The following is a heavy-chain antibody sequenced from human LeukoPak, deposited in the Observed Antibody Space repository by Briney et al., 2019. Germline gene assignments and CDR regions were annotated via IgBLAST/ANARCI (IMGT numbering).Heavy chain of an antibody. V-gene: IGHV3-23*01. CDR2: IIGGGSST. CDR3: AKGIAAGGPYLDY. J-gene: IGHJ4*02. D-gene: IGHD6-13*01. Sequence: RGSLRLSCAASGFTLSSYAMSWVRQAPGERLEWVSAIIGGGSSTYYAHSVTGRFTVSRDNSQNTLYLQMHSLRAEDTAIYYCAKGIAAGGPYLDYWGQGTLVTVSS. CDR1: GFTLSSYA.